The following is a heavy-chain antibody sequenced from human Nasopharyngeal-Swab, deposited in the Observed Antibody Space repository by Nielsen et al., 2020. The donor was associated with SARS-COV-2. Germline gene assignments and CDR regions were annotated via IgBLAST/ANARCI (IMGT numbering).Heavy chain of an antibody. Sequence: SETLSLTCTVSGGSVRSGTYYWSWIRQPPGKGLEWIGYIYYGGSTNYNPSLKSRVTISVDTSRNQFSLKVSSVTAADTAVYYCARGRYSFRDFDYWGQGTLVTVSS. V-gene: IGHV4-61*01. CDR2: IYYGGST. CDR3: ARGRYSFRDFDY. J-gene: IGHJ4*02. CDR1: GGSVRSGTYY. D-gene: IGHD5-18*01.